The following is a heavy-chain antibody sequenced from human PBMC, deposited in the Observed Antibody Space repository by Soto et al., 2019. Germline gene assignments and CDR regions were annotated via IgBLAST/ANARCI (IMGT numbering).Heavy chain of an antibody. CDR2: MGGAGAR. D-gene: IGHD3-10*01. Sequence: EVQLVESGGVLVQPGGSLRLSCAAFGFTYNSYDMHWVRRVPEKGLEWVSSMGGAGAREYAGSVKGRFIISRANAKKSLYLQMDNLRTGATAVYYCTIAAFVDGMDLWGQGAPVSVS. J-gene: IGHJ6*02. CDR3: TIAAFVDGMDL. V-gene: IGHV3-13*01. CDR1: GFTYNSYD.